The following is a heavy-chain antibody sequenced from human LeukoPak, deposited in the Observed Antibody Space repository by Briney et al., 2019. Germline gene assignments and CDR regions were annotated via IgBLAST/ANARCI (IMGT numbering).Heavy chain of an antibody. J-gene: IGHJ6*02. D-gene: IGHD2-21*02. Sequence: ASVKVSCKASGYTFTSYDINWVRQATGQGLEWMGWMNPNSGNTGYAQKFQGRVTMTTDTSTSTAYMELRSLRSDDTAVYYCARDRWRVTYYYYYGMDVWGQGTTVTVSS. CDR1: GYTFTSYD. CDR3: ARDRWRVTYYYYYGMDV. V-gene: IGHV1-8*01. CDR2: MNPNSGNT.